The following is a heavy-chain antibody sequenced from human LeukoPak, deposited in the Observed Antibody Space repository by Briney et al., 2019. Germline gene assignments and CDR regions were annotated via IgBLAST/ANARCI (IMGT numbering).Heavy chain of an antibody. V-gene: IGHV3-33*01. D-gene: IGHD3-9*01. CDR2: IWYDGSNK. Sequence: GGSLRLSCAASGFTFSSYGMHWVRQAPGKVLEWVAVIWYDGSNKYYADSVKGRFTISRDNSKNTLYLQMNSLRAEDTAVYYCARAPLRYFDWLLVYWGQGTLVTVSS. CDR1: GFTFSSYG. CDR3: ARAPLRYFDWLLVY. J-gene: IGHJ4*02.